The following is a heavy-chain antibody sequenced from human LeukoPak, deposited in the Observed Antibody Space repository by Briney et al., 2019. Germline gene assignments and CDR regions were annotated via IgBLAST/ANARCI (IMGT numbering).Heavy chain of an antibody. V-gene: IGHV4-31*03. Sequence: SQTLSLTCTVSGGSIGSGGYYWSWIRQHPGKGLEWIGYIYYSGITYYNPSLKSRVTISVEASNNQFSLKLSSVTAADTAMYYCARLLIYCSSTSCHFDYWGQGTLVTVSS. D-gene: IGHD2-2*01. CDR1: GGSIGSGGYY. J-gene: IGHJ4*02. CDR2: IYYSGIT. CDR3: ARLLIYCSSTSCHFDY.